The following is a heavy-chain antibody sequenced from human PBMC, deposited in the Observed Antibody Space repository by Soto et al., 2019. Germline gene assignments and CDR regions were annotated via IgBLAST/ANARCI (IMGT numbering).Heavy chain of an antibody. CDR2: IYFDGITT. J-gene: IGHJ4*01. D-gene: IGHD1-26*01. CDR3: ARGGAMGVDY. V-gene: IGHV3-74*01. CDR1: GFTFNTHW. Sequence: GGSLRLSCTASGFTFNTHWMHWVRQAPGKGLVWVSRIYFDGITTNYADSVKGRLTVSRDNAKNTVYLHVNTLRDEDTAGYYCARGGAMGVDYWGQGTLVTVSS.